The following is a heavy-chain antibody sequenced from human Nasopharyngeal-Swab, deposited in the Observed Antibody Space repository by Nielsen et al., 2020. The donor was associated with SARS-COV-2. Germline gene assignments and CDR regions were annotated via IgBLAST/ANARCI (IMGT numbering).Heavy chain of an antibody. D-gene: IGHD2-15*01. V-gene: IGHV1-69*04. CDR3: AREGGTRDGFDP. CDR2: IIPILGIA. Sequence: SVKVSCKASGGTFSSYAISWVRQAPGQGLEWMGRIIPILGIANYAQKFQGRVTITADKSTSTAYMELSSLRSEDTAVYYCAREGGTRDGFDPRGQGTLVTVSS. J-gene: IGHJ5*02. CDR1: GGTFSSYA.